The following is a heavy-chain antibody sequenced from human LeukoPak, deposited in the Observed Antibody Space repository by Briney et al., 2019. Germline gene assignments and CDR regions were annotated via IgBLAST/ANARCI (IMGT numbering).Heavy chain of an antibody. D-gene: IGHD3-16*02. Sequence: PGGSLRLSCAASGFIFNSYAMHWVRQAPGRGLEYVSAITSSGNNIFYADSVKGRFTISRDNSKKTLYLQMGSLRAEDMAVYYCTRGPGYDYVWGSFRADYWGQGTLVTVSS. CDR3: TRGPGYDYVWGSFRADY. J-gene: IGHJ4*02. V-gene: IGHV3-64*02. CDR2: ITSSGNNI. CDR1: GFIFNSYA.